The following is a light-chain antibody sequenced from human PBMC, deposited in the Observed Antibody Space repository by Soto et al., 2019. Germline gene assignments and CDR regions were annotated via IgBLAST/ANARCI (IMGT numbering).Light chain of an antibody. CDR3: LSYDRSLSGSVV. CDR2: GST. V-gene: IGLV1-40*01. CDR1: SSSVGTAYD. J-gene: IGLJ2*01. Sequence: QSVLTKPPSVSGAPGQRVTISCTGSSSSVGTAYDVNWYQHLPGTAPKLLIYGSTHRPSGVPDRFSGSKSGTSASLAITGLQAEDAADYYCLSYDRSLSGSVVFGGGTKLTVL.